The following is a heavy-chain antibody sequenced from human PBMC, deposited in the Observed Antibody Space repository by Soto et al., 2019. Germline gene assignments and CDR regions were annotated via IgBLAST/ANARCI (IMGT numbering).Heavy chain of an antibody. CDR1: GFTFTAYA. CDR3: AKDRYFDSYDFDY. V-gene: IGHV3-30-3*01. D-gene: IGHD3-9*01. CDR2: ISYDGNNK. J-gene: IGHJ4*02. Sequence: QVQLVESGGGVVQPGRSLRLSCAASGFTFTAYAMHWVRQAPGKGLEWVAVISYDGNNKHYADSVKGRLTISRDNSKNTLYLQMSSLIAEDTAVYYCAKDRYFDSYDFDYWGQGTLVTVSS.